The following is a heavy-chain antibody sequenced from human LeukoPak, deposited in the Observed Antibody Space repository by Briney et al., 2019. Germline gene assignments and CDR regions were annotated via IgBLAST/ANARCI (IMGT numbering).Heavy chain of an antibody. Sequence: ASVKVSCKASGYTFTGYYMHWVRQAPGQGLEWMGWINPNSGGTNYQGRATMTRDTSISTAYMELSRLRSDDTAVYYCARFWGYCSSTSCYDSYWGQGTLVTVSS. CDR1: GYTFTGYY. V-gene: IGHV1-2*02. J-gene: IGHJ4*02. CDR2: INPNSGGT. D-gene: IGHD2-2*01. CDR3: ARFWGYCSSTSCYDSY.